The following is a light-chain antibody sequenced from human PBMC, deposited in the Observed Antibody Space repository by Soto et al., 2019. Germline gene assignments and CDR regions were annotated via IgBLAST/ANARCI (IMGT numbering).Light chain of an antibody. V-gene: IGKV3-20*01. CDR3: HQYASAPLT. Sequence: EIVLTQSPDTLSLSPGERVTLSCRASEIVGKDYLGWFQQKPGQAPRVLIYNAFNRATGIPDRFSGSGSVTDFTLTISRLEPEDFAIYYCHQYASAPLTFGGGTRVDI. CDR2: NAF. CDR1: EIVGKDY. J-gene: IGKJ4*02.